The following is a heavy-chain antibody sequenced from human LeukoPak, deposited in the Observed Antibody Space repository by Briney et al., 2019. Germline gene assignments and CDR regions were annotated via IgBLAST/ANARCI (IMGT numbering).Heavy chain of an antibody. CDR3: ARQDLGWFGVSDY. CDR2: IYPGDSDT. CDR1: GYSLTSFW. V-gene: IGHV5-51*01. Sequence: GESLKISCKGSGYSLTSFWIGWVRQMPGKGLEWMGIIYPGDSDTRYSPSVQGQVTISADKSISTAYLQWSSLKASDTAMYYCARQDLGWFGVSDYWGQGTLVTVSS. D-gene: IGHD3-10*01. J-gene: IGHJ4*02.